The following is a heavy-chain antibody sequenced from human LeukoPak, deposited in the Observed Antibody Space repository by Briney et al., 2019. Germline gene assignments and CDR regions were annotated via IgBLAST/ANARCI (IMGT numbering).Heavy chain of an antibody. CDR2: ISSSSSTI. D-gene: IGHD4-23*01. Sequence: ETLSLTCTVSGGSISSYYWSWIRQPPGKGLEWVSYISSSSSTIYYADSVKGRFTISRDSAKNSLYLQMNSLRAEDTAVYYCARKFGGNYGYFDYWGQGTLVTVSS. V-gene: IGHV3-48*01. J-gene: IGHJ4*02. CDR3: ARKFGGNYGYFDY. CDR1: GGSISSYY.